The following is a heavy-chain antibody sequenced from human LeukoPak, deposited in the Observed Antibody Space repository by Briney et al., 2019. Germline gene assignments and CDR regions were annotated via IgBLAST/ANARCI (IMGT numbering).Heavy chain of an antibody. J-gene: IGHJ3*02. CDR1: GGSISGYY. CDR2: ISYSGST. D-gene: IGHD2-2*01. V-gene: IGHV4-59*01. CDR3: ARDQLLTSFDI. Sequence: SETLSLTCTVSGGSISGYYWSWIRQPPGKGLEWVGYISYSGSTNYNPSLNSRVTISVDTSKNQFSLKLSSVTAADTAVYYCARDQLLTSFDIWGQGTMVTVSS.